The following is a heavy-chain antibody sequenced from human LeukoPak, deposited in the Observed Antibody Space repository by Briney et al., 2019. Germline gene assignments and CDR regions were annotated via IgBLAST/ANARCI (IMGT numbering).Heavy chain of an antibody. D-gene: IGHD3-3*01. J-gene: IGHJ4*02. CDR2: IRGDGSER. V-gene: IGHV3-7*01. CDR1: GFTFSSYW. Sequence: PGGSLRLSCAASGFTFSSYWMTWVRQAPGKGLEWVANIRGDGSERFYVGYLKGRFTISRDNAKNSLYLQMNSLRVDDTAVYYCARAQYDFWSGYGVDFDYWGQGTLVTVSS. CDR3: ARAQYDFWSGYGVDFDY.